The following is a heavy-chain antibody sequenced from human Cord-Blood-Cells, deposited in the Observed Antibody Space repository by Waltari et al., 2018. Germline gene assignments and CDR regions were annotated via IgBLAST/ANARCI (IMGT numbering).Heavy chain of an antibody. Sequence: QVQLQESGPGLVKPSETLSLTCTVSGYPISSGYNWGWIRQPPGKGLAWIGSIYHSGSTYYLPSLKSRVTISGDTSTQQFSLKLSSVTAADTAVYYCARGGGYSYGYYFDYWGQGTLVTVSS. J-gene: IGHJ4*02. CDR1: GYPISSGYN. D-gene: IGHD5-18*01. CDR3: ARGGGYSYGYYFDY. CDR2: IYHSGST. V-gene: IGHV4-38-2*02.